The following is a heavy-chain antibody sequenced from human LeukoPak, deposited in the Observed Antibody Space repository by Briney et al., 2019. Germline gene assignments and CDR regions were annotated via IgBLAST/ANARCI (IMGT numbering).Heavy chain of an antibody. CDR3: ARHDASSSWYGYFDY. J-gene: IGHJ4*01. V-gene: IGHV4-59*08. D-gene: IGHD6-13*01. Sequence: SETLSLTCTVSAASISSYFWSWIRQPPGKGLEWIGYISYSGSTNYNPSLKSRVTISVDTSNNHLSLRLSSVTAADTAVYFCARHDASSSWYGYFDYWGQGNLVTVSS. CDR2: ISYSGST. CDR1: AASISSYF.